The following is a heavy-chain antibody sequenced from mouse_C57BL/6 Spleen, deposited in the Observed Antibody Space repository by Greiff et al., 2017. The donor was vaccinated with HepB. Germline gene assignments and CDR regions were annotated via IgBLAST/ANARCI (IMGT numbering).Heavy chain of an antibody. CDR3: ARSPDWYFDV. V-gene: IGHV2-6*03. CDR1: GFSFTSYG. J-gene: IGHJ1*03. Sequence: VMLVESGPGLVAPSQCLSISCTVSGFSFTSYGVHWVRQPPGKGLEWLVVIWSDGSTTYNSALKSRLSISNDNSTSQVFLKMNSLQTDDTAMYYCARSPDWYFDVWGTGTTVTVSS. CDR2: IWSDGST.